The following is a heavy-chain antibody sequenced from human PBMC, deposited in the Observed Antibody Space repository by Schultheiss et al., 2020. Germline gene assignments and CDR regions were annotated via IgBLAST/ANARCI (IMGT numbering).Heavy chain of an antibody. CDR1: GDSISNYY. Sequence: SETLSLTCTVSGDSISNYYWSWIRQPAGKGLEWIGYIYYSGSTYYNPSLKSRVTISVDTSKNQFSLRLSSVTAADTALYYCARGGRLGYFQHWGQGTRVT. CDR3: ARGGRLGYFQH. CDR2: IYYSGST. J-gene: IGHJ1*01. V-gene: IGHV4-59*08. D-gene: IGHD3-16*01.